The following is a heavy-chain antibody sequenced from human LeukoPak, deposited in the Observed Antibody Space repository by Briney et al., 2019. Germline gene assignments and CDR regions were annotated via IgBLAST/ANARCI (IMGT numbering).Heavy chain of an antibody. Sequence: ASVKVSCKASGYTFTSYAINWVRQAPGQGLEWMGWINTNTGNPTYAQGFTGRFVFSLDTSVSTAYLQISSLKAEDTAVYYCARPYDFWSNNWFDPWGQGTLVTVSS. D-gene: IGHD3-3*01. CDR2: INTNTGNP. J-gene: IGHJ5*02. CDR3: ARPYDFWSNNWFDP. CDR1: GYTFTSYA. V-gene: IGHV7-4-1*02.